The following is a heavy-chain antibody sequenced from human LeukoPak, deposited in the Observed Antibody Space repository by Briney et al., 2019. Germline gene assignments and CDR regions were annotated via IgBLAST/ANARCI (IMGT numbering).Heavy chain of an antibody. CDR1: GFTFSSYG. D-gene: IGHD6-19*01. CDR3: AKDQLSKSAQWLVYCYYGMDV. Sequence: GGSLRLSCAASGFTFSSYGMHWVRQAPGKGLEWVAVKSYDGSNKYYADSVKGRFTISRDNSKNTLYLQMNSLRAEDTAVYYCAKDQLSKSAQWLVYCYYGMDVWGQGTTVTVSS. V-gene: IGHV3-30*18. CDR2: KSYDGSNK. J-gene: IGHJ6*02.